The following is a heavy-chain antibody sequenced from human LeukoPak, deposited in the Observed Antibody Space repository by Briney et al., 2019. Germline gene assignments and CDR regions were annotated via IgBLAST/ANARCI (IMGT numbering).Heavy chain of an antibody. CDR1: GASISGGTDY. J-gene: IGHJ4*02. CDR2: IYTSGST. Sequence: SQTLSLTCNVSGASISGGTDYWSWIRQPAGKGLEWIGRIYTSGSTKYNPSLKSRVTISIDTSKNQFSLKLTSVTAADTTAYYCARESLGPPYYFDYWGQGTLVTVSS. D-gene: IGHD1-26*01. V-gene: IGHV4-61*02. CDR3: ARESLGPPYYFDY.